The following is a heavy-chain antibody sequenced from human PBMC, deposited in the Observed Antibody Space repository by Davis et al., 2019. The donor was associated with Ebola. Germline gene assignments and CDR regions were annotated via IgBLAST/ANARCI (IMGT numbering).Heavy chain of an antibody. CDR1: GYTFTAHY. CDR2: IIPVFGTA. V-gene: IGHV1-69*13. J-gene: IGHJ6*02. Sequence: SVKVSCKTSGYTFTAHYLHWVRQAPGQGLEWMGGIIPVFGTANYAQIFQGRVTITADESTSTAYVELSSLRSEDTAVYYCAVGSSGWYGGMGVWGQGTTVTVSS. CDR3: AVGSSGWYGGMGV. D-gene: IGHD6-19*01.